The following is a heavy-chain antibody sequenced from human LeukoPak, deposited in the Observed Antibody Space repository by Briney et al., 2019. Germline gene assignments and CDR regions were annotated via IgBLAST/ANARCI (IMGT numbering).Heavy chain of an antibody. J-gene: IGHJ4*02. Sequence: HSETLSLICTVSGGSISSNNYYWGWIRQPPGKGLEWIGSIHYSGSTYYNPSLKSRVTISVDTSKNQFSLKLSSMPAADTAVYYCASFLWVISFDYWGQGTLATVSS. D-gene: IGHD2-21*01. V-gene: IGHV4-39*01. CDR1: GGSISSNNYY. CDR2: IHYSGST. CDR3: ASFLWVISFDY.